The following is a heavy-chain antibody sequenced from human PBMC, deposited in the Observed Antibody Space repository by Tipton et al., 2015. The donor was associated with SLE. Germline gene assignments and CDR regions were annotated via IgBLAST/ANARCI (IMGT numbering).Heavy chain of an antibody. CDR1: GFTLSDYY. Sequence: SLRLSCAGSGFTLSDYYMSWIRQAPGKGLEWVSSISSTSRYIYYADSVKGRFTISRDNAKNSLSLQMNSLRGEDTAVYYCARVETLTGDQDDGFDIWGQGTLVTVSS. D-gene: IGHD7-27*01. V-gene: IGHV3-11*06. J-gene: IGHJ4*02. CDR2: ISSTSRYI. CDR3: ARVETLTGDQDDGFDI.